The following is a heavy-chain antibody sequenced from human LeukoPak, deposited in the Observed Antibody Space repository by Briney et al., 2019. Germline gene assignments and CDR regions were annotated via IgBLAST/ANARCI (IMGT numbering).Heavy chain of an antibody. V-gene: IGHV4-30-4*08. Sequence: SQTLSLTCTVSGGSISSGDYYWSWIRQPPGTGLEWIGYIYYSGSTYYNPSLKSRVTISVDTSKNQFSLKLSSVTAADTAVYYCARQSIAAAGTFQWGQGTLVTVSS. CDR3: ARQSIAAAGTFQ. CDR2: IYYSGST. CDR1: GGSISSGDYY. D-gene: IGHD6-13*01. J-gene: IGHJ4*02.